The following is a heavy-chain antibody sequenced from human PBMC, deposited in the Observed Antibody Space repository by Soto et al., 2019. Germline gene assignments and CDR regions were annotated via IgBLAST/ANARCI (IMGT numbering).Heavy chain of an antibody. CDR3: ARGGEYCSSTSCSNWFDP. CDR2: IYHSGST. V-gene: IGHV4-30-2*01. J-gene: IGHJ5*02. Sequence: QLQLQESGSGLVKPSQTLSLTCAVSGGSISRGGYSWSWIRQPPGKGLEWIGYIYHSGSTYHTPSLQSRVTRAVDRSKNQFSLKLSSVTAADTALYYCARGGEYCSSTSCSNWFDPWGQGTLVTVSS. D-gene: IGHD2-2*01. CDR1: GGSISRGGYS.